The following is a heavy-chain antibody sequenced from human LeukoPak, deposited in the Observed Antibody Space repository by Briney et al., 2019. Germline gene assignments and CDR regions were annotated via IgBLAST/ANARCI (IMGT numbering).Heavy chain of an antibody. CDR3: ARDRRDGYCLGH. Sequence: GGSLRLSCAGSVFSFSDYYMSWIRQAPGKGLEWVSVMYSGGTTYYADSVKGRFTISRDSSKNTVNLQMNSLRAEDTAVYYCARDRRDGYCLGHWGQGTLVTVSS. D-gene: IGHD5-24*01. CDR1: VFSFSDYY. J-gene: IGHJ4*02. CDR2: MYSGGTT. V-gene: IGHV3-66*01.